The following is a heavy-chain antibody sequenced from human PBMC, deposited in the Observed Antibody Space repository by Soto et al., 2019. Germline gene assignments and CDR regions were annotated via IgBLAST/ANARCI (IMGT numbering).Heavy chain of an antibody. CDR1: GGSFSGYY. V-gene: IGHV4-34*01. J-gene: IGHJ4*02. CDR3: ASPRWNYIY. CDR2: MNDSGNT. Sequence: QVQLQQWGAGLLKPSETLSLTCAVSGGSFSGYYWSWIRQPPGKGLEWIGEMNDSGNTKYNASLESRVAISVDTSKGHFSQTLTSVTAADTAVYYCASPRWNYIYWGQGTLVAVSS. D-gene: IGHD1-7*01.